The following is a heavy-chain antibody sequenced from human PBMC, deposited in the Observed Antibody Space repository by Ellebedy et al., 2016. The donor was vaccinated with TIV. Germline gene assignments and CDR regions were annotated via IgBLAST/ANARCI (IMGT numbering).Heavy chain of an antibody. CDR3: AKDLAAKWLQAFDY. J-gene: IGHJ4*02. D-gene: IGHD5-24*01. Sequence: PGGSLRLSCAPSGFTFTSYVMPGVRQAPGQRLDWVAAIPDNGSNKYYAASVKGRFTTARDDSKNTLYLQMDSLRAEDTAVYYCAKDLAAKWLQAFDYWGQGTLVTVSS. CDR1: GFTFTSYV. V-gene: IGHV3-30*18. CDR2: IPDNGSNK.